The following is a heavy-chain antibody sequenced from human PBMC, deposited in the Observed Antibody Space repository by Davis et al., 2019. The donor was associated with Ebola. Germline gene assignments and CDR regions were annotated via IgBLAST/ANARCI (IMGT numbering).Heavy chain of an antibody. J-gene: IGHJ5*02. CDR1: GFTFSSYA. D-gene: IGHD6-6*01. Sequence: GESLKISCAASGFTFSSYAMSWVRQAPGKGLEWVSAISGSGGSTYYADSVKGRFTISRDNSKNTLYLQMNSLRAEDTAVYYCAKDPYSSSSLGWFDPWGQGTLVTVSS. CDR3: AKDPYSSSSLGWFDP. CDR2: ISGSGGST. V-gene: IGHV3-23*01.